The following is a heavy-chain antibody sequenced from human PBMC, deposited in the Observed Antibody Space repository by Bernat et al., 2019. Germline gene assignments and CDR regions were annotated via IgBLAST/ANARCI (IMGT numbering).Heavy chain of an antibody. D-gene: IGHD2-21*02. CDR3: AKEGGGDCYSTAEYYYGMDV. CDR2: ISGSSGST. CDR1: GFTFSSYA. Sequence: EVQLVESGGGLVQPGGSLRLSCAASGFTFSSYAMSWVRQAPGKGLEWVSAISGSSGSTYYADSVKGRFTISRDNSKNTLYLQTNSLRAEDTTVYYCAKEGGGDCYSTAEYYYGMDVWGQGTTVTVSS. J-gene: IGHJ6*02. V-gene: IGHV3-23*04.